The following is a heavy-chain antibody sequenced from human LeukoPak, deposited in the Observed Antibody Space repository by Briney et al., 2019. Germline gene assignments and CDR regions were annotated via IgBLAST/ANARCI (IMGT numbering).Heavy chain of an antibody. D-gene: IGHD2-21*02. V-gene: IGHV3-15*01. J-gene: IGHJ4*02. Sequence: GGSLRLSCAASGFTFNNAWRNWVRQAPGKGLEWVGRVKTKSEGVTTDYPAPVKGRFTISRDDSKTTLYLQMNSLKTEDTAGYYCATRVVTTNDYWGQGTLVTVSS. CDR1: GFTFNNAW. CDR3: ATRVVTTNDY. CDR2: VKTKSEGVTT.